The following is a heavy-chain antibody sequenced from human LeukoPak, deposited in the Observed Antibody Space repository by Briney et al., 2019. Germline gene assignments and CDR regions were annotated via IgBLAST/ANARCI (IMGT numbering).Heavy chain of an antibody. CDR3: AKGSSGYFADL. J-gene: IGHJ5*02. Sequence: GGSLRLSCAASGFIFNNYGLIWVRQAPAKGLEWVSAISNDGGGTNYADFVRGRFTISRDNSKNTLFLQMNSLRAEDTALYYCAKGSSGYFADLWGQGTLVTVSS. CDR1: GFIFNNYG. CDR2: ISNDGGGT. D-gene: IGHD3-22*01. V-gene: IGHV3-23*01.